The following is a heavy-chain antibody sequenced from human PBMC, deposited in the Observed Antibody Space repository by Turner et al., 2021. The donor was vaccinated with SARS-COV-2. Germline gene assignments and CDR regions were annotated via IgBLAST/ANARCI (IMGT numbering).Heavy chain of an antibody. Sequence: EVQLVESGGGLVQPGGSLRLSCAASGFTVSSNYMSWVRQAPGKGLEWVSVIYSGGSTFYADSVKGRFTISRHNSKNTLYLQMNSLRAEDTAVYYGARDYGEFFFDYWGQGTLVTVSS. J-gene: IGHJ4*02. CDR2: IYSGGST. D-gene: IGHD3-10*01. CDR1: GFTVSSNY. V-gene: IGHV3-53*04. CDR3: ARDYGEFFFDY.